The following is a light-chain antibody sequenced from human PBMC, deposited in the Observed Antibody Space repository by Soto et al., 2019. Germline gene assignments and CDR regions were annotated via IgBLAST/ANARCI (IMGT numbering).Light chain of an antibody. CDR2: GAS. J-gene: IGKJ2*01. V-gene: IGKV3-15*01. CDR1: QSVSSD. CDR3: QQYNTWPPYT. Sequence: IVLTPTPGTRSLSPGERATLSCRASQSVSSDLAWYQQKPGQAPRPLIYGASTRATGIPPRFSGSGSGTEFTLTISSLQSEDFAVYYCQQYNTWPPYTFGQGTKVDIK.